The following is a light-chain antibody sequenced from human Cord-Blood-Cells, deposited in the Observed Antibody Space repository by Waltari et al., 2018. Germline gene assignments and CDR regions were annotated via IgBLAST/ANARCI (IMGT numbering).Light chain of an antibody. CDR3: SSYTSSSTYV. CDR2: EVS. J-gene: IGLJ1*01. V-gene: IGLV2-14*01. CDR1: SSDVGGYNY. Sequence: QSALTQPASVSGSPGQSITISCTGTSSDVGGYNYVSWYQQHPGKAPKLMSYEVSNRPSGVSNRFSVSKSGNTASLTISGLQAEDEADYYCSSYTSSSTYVFGTGTKVTVL.